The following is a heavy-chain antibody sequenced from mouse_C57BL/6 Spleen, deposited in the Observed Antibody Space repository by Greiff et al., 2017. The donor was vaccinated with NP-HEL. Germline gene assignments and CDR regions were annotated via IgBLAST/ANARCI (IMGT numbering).Heavy chain of an antibody. CDR3: ARSYDSNQGWFAY. CDR2: IDPSDSYT. CDR1: GYTFTSYW. V-gene: IGHV1-69*01. D-gene: IGHD2-5*01. Sequence: VQLQQSGAELVMPGASVKLSCKASGYTFTSYWMHWVKQRPGQGLEWIGEIDPSDSYTNYNQKFKGKSTLTVDKSSSTAYMQLSSLTSEDSAVYYCARSYDSNQGWFAYWGQGTLVTVSA. J-gene: IGHJ3*01.